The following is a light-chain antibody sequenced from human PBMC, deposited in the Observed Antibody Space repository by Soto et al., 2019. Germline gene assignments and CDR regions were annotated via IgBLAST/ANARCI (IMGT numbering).Light chain of an antibody. CDR1: QSVSSY. Sequence: EIVLTQSPATLSLSPGERATLSCRASQSVSSYLAWYQQKPGQAPRLLIYDASNRATGIPARFSGSGSATDFPLPIRRLDPVDFAVYYCQLKTTFGQGTRLEIK. J-gene: IGKJ5*01. V-gene: IGKV3-11*01. CDR2: DAS. CDR3: QLKTT.